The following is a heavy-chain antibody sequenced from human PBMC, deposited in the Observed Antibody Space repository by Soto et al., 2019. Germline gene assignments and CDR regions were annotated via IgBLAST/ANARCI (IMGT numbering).Heavy chain of an antibody. CDR1: GFTFSNFP. V-gene: IGHV3-30-3*01. CDR2: ISSDGSNK. D-gene: IGHD1-1*01. CDR3: ARDLPATLVSPGNWFDP. J-gene: IGHJ5*02. Sequence: QVQLAESGGGVVQPGRSLRLSCSTSGFTFSNFPMHWVRQAPGKGLEWVALISSDGSNKYYADSVKGRFTISRDNSKNTLYLQMNSLRAEDTAVYYCARDLPATLVSPGNWFDPWGQGTLVTVSS.